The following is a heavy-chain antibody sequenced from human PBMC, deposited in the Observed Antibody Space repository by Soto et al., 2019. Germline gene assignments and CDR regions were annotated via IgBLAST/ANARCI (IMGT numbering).Heavy chain of an antibody. CDR1: GGSISRYY. CDR2: AYYSGDT. CDR3: ARDRSTYGGGGTGEVKENRFDP. V-gene: IGHV4-59*01. J-gene: IGHJ5*02. Sequence: SETLSLTCIVSGGSISRYYWSWIRQPPGKGLEWIGYAYYSGDTGYNPSLKSRVTMAVDTSKNQVSLKLSSVTAADTAVYYCARDRSTYGGGGTGEVKENRFDPWGQGALVTVSS. D-gene: IGHD2-8*01.